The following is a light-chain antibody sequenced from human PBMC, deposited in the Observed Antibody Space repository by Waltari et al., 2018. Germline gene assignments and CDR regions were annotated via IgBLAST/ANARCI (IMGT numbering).Light chain of an antibody. V-gene: IGKV1-39*01. Sequence: DIQMTQSPPSLSASVGDRVTITCRASQGISSYLSWYQQKPGNAPNLLIYAASSLQSGVPSRFSGSGSGTDFTLTISSLQPEDFATYYCQQSYSTPRTFGQGTSVEIK. CDR2: AAS. CDR3: QQSYSTPRT. CDR1: QGISSY. J-gene: IGKJ1*01.